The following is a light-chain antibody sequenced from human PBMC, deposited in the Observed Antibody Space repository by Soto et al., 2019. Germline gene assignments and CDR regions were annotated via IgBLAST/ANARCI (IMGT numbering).Light chain of an antibody. V-gene: IGKV3-15*01. CDR3: QQYNSWPLT. J-gene: IGKJ4*01. CDR2: GAS. CDR1: QSVYSN. Sequence: EVLMTQSPATLSVSPGERVTLSCRASQSVYSNLAWYQQKPGQAPRLLIYGASTRATGLPARFSGSGSGTEFTLTISSLQSEDCAVYYCQQYNSWPLTFGGGTKVEIK.